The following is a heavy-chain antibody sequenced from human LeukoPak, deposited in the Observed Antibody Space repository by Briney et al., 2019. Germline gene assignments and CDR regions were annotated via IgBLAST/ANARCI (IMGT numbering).Heavy chain of an antibody. V-gene: IGHV1-69*06. J-gene: IGHJ4*02. CDR2: IIPIFGTA. CDR3: AADKDFWSGYLVD. CDR1: GGTFISYA. Sequence: SVKVSCKASGGTFISYAISWVRQAPGQGLEWMGGIIPIFGTANYAQKFQGRVTITADKSTSTAYMELSSLRSEDTAVYYCAADKDFWSGYLVDWGQGTLVTVSS. D-gene: IGHD3-3*01.